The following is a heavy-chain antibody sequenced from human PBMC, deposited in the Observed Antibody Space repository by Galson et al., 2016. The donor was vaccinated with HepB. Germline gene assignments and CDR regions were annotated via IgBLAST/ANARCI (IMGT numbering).Heavy chain of an antibody. J-gene: IGHJ6*02. CDR1: GFTFSSYG. CDR2: ISYDGSNK. D-gene: IGHD3-10*01. Sequence: SLRLSCAASGFTFSSYGMHWVRRAPGKGLEWVAVISYDGSNKYYADSMKGRFSISRDTSKITLYLLMNSLRVEDTAVYYCAKDRGSGHNYYYSGMDVWGQGTTVTVSS. CDR3: AKDRGSGHNYYYSGMDV. V-gene: IGHV3-30*18.